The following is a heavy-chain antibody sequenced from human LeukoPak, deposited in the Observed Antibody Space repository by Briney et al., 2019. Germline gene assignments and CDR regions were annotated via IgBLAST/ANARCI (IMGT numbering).Heavy chain of an antibody. CDR3: ARDLIVVVPAANYYYYYGMDV. CDR2: ISSSSSYI. J-gene: IGHJ6*02. CDR1: GFTFSSYS. V-gene: IGHV3-21*01. D-gene: IGHD2-2*01. Sequence: GGSLRLSCAPSGFTFSSYSMNWVRQAPGKGLEWVSSISSSSSYIYYADSVKGRFTISRDNAKNSLYLQMNSLRAEDTAVYYCARDLIVVVPAANYYYYYGMDVWGQGTTVTVSS.